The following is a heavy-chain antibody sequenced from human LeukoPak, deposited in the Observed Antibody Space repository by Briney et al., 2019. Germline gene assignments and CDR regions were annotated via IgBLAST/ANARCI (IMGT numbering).Heavy chain of an antibody. CDR2: INHSGST. CDR3: ARVRYYDSSGFDY. Sequence: PSETLSLTCAVYGGSFSGYYWSWIRQPPGKGLEWIGEINHSGSTNYNPSLKSRVTISVDKSKNQFSLKLSSVTAADTAVYYCARVRYYDSSGFDYWGQGTLVTVSS. D-gene: IGHD3-22*01. V-gene: IGHV4-34*01. J-gene: IGHJ4*02. CDR1: GGSFSGYY.